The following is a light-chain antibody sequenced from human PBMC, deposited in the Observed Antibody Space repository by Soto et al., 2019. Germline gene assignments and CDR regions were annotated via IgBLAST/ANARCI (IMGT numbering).Light chain of an antibody. CDR2: DAS. J-gene: IGKJ1*01. CDR1: QSIGSF. Sequence: DIQMTQSPSTLSASVGDRVTITCRASQSIGSFLAWYQQKPGKAPKLLIYDASSLESGVPSRFSGSGSGTEFPLTISSLQPDDFATYYCQQYISYWAFGQGTKVEIK. V-gene: IGKV1-5*01. CDR3: QQYISYWA.